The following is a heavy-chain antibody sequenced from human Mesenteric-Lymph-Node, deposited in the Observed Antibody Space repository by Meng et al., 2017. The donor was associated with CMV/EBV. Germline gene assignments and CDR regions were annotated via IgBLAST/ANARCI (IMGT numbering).Heavy chain of an antibody. Sequence: VPLPQLGRGLLKPSETLAVTCAVYGGSFSGYYWNWIRQSPEKGLEWIGEINHSGSTTYNPSFTSRIIISVDTSTNQISLNMSSVTAADTAVYYCARGSSYDILTGYFDYWGQGALVTVSS. CDR3: ARGSSYDILTGYFDY. CDR2: INHSGST. CDR1: GGSFSGYY. D-gene: IGHD3-9*01. J-gene: IGHJ4*02. V-gene: IGHV4-34*01.